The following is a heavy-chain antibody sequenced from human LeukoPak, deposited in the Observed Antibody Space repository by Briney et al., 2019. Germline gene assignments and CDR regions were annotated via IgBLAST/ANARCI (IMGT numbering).Heavy chain of an antibody. J-gene: IGHJ4*02. D-gene: IGHD6-19*01. V-gene: IGHV3-74*01. CDR1: GFTFSSYW. CDR3: ASLAVASTPGDY. CDR2: INSDGSST. Sequence: GSLRLSCAASGFTFSSYWMHWVRQAPGKGLVWVSRINSDGSSTSYADSVKGRFTISRDNAKNTLYLQMNSLRAEDTAVYYCASLAVASTPGDYWGQGTLVTVSS.